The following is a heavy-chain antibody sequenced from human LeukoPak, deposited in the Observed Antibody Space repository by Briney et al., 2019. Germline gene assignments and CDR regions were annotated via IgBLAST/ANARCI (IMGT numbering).Heavy chain of an antibody. D-gene: IGHD3-3*01. Sequence: SETLSLTCTVSGGSISSYYWSWIRQPPGKGLEWIGYIYYSGSTNYNPSLKSRVTISVDTSKNQFSLKLSSVTAADTAVYYCARAETYYDFWSSNPLYYYGMDVWGQGTTVTVSS. CDR3: ARAETYYDFWSSNPLYYYGMDV. V-gene: IGHV4-59*01. J-gene: IGHJ6*02. CDR2: IYYSGST. CDR1: GGSISSYY.